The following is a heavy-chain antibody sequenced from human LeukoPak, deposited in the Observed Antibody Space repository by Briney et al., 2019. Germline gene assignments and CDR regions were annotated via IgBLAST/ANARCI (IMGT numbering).Heavy chain of an antibody. Sequence: SETLSLTCTVSGGSISSSSYCWGWIRQPPGKGLEWIGSIYYSGSTYYNPSLKSRVTISVDTSKNQFSLKLSSVTAADTAVYYCARHEVGLAAAGFDYWGQGTLVTVSS. V-gene: IGHV4-39*01. CDR3: ARHEVGLAAAGFDY. CDR2: IYYSGST. J-gene: IGHJ4*02. CDR1: GGSISSSSYC. D-gene: IGHD6-13*01.